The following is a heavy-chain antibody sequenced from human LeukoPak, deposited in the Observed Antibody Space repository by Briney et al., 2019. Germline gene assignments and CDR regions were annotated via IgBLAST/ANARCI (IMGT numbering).Heavy chain of an antibody. CDR3: ARQVGATTLIDS. Sequence: SETLSLTCTVSAGSISSRNHYWGWIHQPPGKGLEWIGSIYLIGTNYSNPSLKSRVTISVDTSKNQLSLKLRSVTAADTALYYCARQVGATTLIDSWGQGTLVTVSS. CDR2: IYLIGTN. CDR1: AGSISSRNHY. J-gene: IGHJ4*02. D-gene: IGHD1-26*01. V-gene: IGHV4-39*01.